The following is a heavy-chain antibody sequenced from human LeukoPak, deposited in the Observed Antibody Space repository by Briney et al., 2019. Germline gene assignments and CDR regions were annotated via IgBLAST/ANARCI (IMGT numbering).Heavy chain of an antibody. CDR3: ARVGSQYYDILDSRAAFDV. Sequence: ASVRLSCTASGGTFSSYAISWVRQAPGQGREWMGGIITILDIANYEQKFQGRVTITADKSTSTAYMELSSLRSEDTAVYDCARVGSQYYDILDSRAAFDVWGQGTMVTVSS. CDR2: IITILDIA. CDR1: GGTFSSYA. V-gene: IGHV1-69*10. J-gene: IGHJ3*01. D-gene: IGHD3-9*01.